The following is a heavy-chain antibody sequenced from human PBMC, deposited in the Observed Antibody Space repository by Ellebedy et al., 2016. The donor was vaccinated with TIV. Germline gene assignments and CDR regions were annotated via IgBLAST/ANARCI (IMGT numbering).Heavy chain of an antibody. D-gene: IGHD3-10*01. J-gene: IGHJ4*02. CDR2: IYYSGST. V-gene: IGHV4-59*01. Sequence: MPSETLSLTCTVSGGSISSYYWSWIRQPPGKGLEWFGYIYYSGSTNYNPSLKSRVTISVDTSTNQFSLKLSSVTAADTAVYYCARAYDGSGSYDSVLVDYWGQGTLVTVSS. CDR1: GGSISSYY. CDR3: ARAYDGSGSYDSVLVDY.